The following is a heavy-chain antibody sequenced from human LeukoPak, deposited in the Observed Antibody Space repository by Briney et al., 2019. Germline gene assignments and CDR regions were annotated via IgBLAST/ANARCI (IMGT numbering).Heavy chain of an antibody. V-gene: IGHV4-30-2*01. J-gene: IGHJ3*02. CDR1: GGSISSGGYS. CDR2: IYHSGST. D-gene: IGHD3-22*01. Sequence: SETLFLTCAVSGGSISSGGYSWSWIRQPAGKGLEWIGYIYHSGSTYYNPSLKSRVTISVDRSKNQFSLKLSSVTAADTAVYYCARAPYDSSGYYYRWGAFDIWGQGTMVTVSS. CDR3: ARAPYDSSGYYYRWGAFDI.